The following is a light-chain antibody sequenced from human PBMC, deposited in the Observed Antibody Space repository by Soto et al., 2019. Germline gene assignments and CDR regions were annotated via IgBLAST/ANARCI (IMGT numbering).Light chain of an antibody. CDR3: QQYGSSTYT. Sequence: EIVLTQSPGTLSLSPGERATLSCRASQSVSSAYLAWYQQKPGQAPRLLIYGTSSRATGIPDRFSGSGSGTDFTLTISRLEPEDFAVYYCQQYGSSTYTFSQGTRWISN. V-gene: IGKV3-20*01. CDR1: QSVSSAY. CDR2: GTS. J-gene: IGKJ2*01.